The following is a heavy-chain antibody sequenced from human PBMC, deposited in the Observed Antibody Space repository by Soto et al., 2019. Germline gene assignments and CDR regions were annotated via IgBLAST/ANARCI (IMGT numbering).Heavy chain of an antibody. V-gene: IGHV1-69*06. Sequence: SVKVSCKASGGTFSSYAISWVRQAPGQGLEWMGGIIPIFGTANYAQKFQGRVTITADKSTSTAYMELSSLRSEDTAVYYCARVAKWELPGPFDYWGQGTLVTVSS. CDR3: ARVAKWELPGPFDY. D-gene: IGHD1-26*01. CDR2: IIPIFGTA. CDR1: GGTFSSYA. J-gene: IGHJ4*02.